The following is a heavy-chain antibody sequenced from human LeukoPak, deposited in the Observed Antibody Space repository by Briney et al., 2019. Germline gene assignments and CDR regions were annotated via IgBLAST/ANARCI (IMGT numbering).Heavy chain of an antibody. D-gene: IGHD3-3*01. CDR2: INPNSGGT. CDR1: GYTFTDYY. Sequence: GASVKVSCKTSGYTFTDYYLQWVRQAPGQGLEWMGWINPNSGGTKYAQRFQGRVTMTRDTSISTAYMELSRLRSDDTAVYYCARDVPGGDFWSGYRQTTEYFQHWGQGTLVTVSS. J-gene: IGHJ1*01. V-gene: IGHV1-2*02. CDR3: ARDVPGGDFWSGYRQTTEYFQH.